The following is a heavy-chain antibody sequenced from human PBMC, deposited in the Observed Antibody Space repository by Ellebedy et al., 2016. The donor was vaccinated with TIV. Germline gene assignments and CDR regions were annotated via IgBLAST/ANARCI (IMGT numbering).Heavy chain of an antibody. Sequence: ASVKVSXKASGYTFTSYYMHWVRQAPGQGLEWMGIINPSGGSTSYAQKFQGRVTMTRDTSTSTAYMELSSLRSEDTAVYYCARLAAAGTFDYWGQGTLVTVSS. D-gene: IGHD6-13*01. J-gene: IGHJ4*02. CDR3: ARLAAAGTFDY. CDR1: GYTFTSYY. CDR2: INPSGGST. V-gene: IGHV1-46*01.